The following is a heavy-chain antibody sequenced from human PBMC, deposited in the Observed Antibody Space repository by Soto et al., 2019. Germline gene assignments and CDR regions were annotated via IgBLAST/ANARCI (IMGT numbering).Heavy chain of an antibody. V-gene: IGHV3-23*01. J-gene: IGHJ4*02. CDR2: ISGSGGST. D-gene: IGHD3-10*01. Sequence: EVQLLESGGGLVQVGESLRLSCPASGFTFSTYPMSWVRQAPGKGLEWVSSISGSGGSTYYADSVRGRFTISRDNSKNTLYLQKNSLRAEDTAVYYCAKNNLFGSGTKDYGGQGALGAVCS. CDR3: AKNNLFGSGTKDY. CDR1: GFTFSTYP.